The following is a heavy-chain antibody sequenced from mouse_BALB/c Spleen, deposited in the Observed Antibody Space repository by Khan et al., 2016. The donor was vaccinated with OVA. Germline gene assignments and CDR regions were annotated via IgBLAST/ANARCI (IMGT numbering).Heavy chain of an antibody. Sequence: QIQLVQSGPGLVAPSQSLSITCTVSGFSLTRNGVSWVRQPPGKGLEWLGVIWGDGSINSHSVLKSRLSISKDNSKSQVFLKLNSLQTDDTATYYCAKLRVFYFDYWGQGTTLTVAS. CDR3: AKLRVFYFDY. J-gene: IGHJ2*01. V-gene: IGHV2-3*01. CDR1: GFSLTRNG. CDR2: IWGDGSI.